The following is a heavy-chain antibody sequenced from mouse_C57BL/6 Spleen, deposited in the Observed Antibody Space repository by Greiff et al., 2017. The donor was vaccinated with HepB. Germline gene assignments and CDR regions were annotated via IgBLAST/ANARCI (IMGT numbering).Heavy chain of an antibody. CDR3: ARLGTYDYLYYYAMDY. V-gene: IGHV1-18*01. CDR1: GYTFTDYN. J-gene: IGHJ4*01. CDR2: INPNNGGT. Sequence: VQLQQSGPELVKPGASVKIPCKASGYTFTDYNMDWVKQSHGKSLEWIGDINPNNGGTIYTQKFKGKATLTVDKSSSTAYMELRSLTSEDTAVYYCARLGTYDYLYYYAMDYWSQGTSVTVSS. D-gene: IGHD2-4*01.